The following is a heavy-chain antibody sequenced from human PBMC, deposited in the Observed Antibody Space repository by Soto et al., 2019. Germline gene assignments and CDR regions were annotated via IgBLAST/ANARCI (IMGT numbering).Heavy chain of an antibody. CDR2: IKSKTDGGTT. V-gene: IGHV3-15*07. J-gene: IGHJ3*02. CDR3: SADSSGFPLLDQHDAFDI. D-gene: IGHD3-22*01. CDR1: GFTFSNAW. Sequence: GGSLRLSCAASGFTFSNAWMNWVRQAPGKGLEWVGRIKSKTDGGTTDYAAPVKGRFTISRDDSKNTLYLQMNSLKTEDTAVYYCSADSSGFPLLDQHDAFDIWGQGTMVTVSS.